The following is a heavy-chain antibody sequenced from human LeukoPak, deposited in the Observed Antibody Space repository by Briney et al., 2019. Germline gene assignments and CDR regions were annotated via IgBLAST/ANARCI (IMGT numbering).Heavy chain of an antibody. CDR2: INHSGST. V-gene: IGHV4-34*01. Sequence: TSETLSLTCAVYGGSFSGYYWSWIRQPPGKGLEWIGEINHSGSTNYNPSLKSRVTISVDTSKNQFSLKLSSVTAADTAVYYCARGQVVGRRAAAGTRNWFDPWGRGTLVTVSS. CDR1: GGSFSGYY. D-gene: IGHD6-13*01. J-gene: IGHJ5*02. CDR3: ARGQVVGRRAAAGTRNWFDP.